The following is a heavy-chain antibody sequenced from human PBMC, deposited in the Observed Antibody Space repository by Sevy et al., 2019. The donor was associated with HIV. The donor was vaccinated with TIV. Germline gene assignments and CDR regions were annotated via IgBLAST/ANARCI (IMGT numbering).Heavy chain of an antibody. V-gene: IGHV4-59*01. CDR2: IYYSGST. D-gene: IGHD2-2*01. Sequence: SETLYLTCTVSGGSISSYYWSWIRQPPGKGLEWIGYIYYSGSTNYNPSLKSRVTISVDTSKNQFSLKLSSVTAADTAVHYCARGAARYCSSTSCYDFDYWGQGTLVTVSS. J-gene: IGHJ4*02. CDR1: GGSISSYY. CDR3: ARGAARYCSSTSCYDFDY.